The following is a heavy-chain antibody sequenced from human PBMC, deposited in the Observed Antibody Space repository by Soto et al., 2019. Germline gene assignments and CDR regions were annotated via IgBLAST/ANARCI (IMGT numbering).Heavy chain of an antibody. J-gene: IGHJ4*02. CDR2: VSGNGASL. CDR1: GFSFDAYA. D-gene: IGHD4-17*01. Sequence: EVQVVESGGSLIEVGGSLQLSCAASGFSFDAYAIHWVRQVPGQGLEWVSVVSGNGASLGYADSVKGRFTISRDSARNCVYLQMTSLRPGETALYHCSNDMGHYGGKCLGSWGQAALVPVSS. CDR3: SNDMGHYGGKCLGS. V-gene: IGHV3-9*01.